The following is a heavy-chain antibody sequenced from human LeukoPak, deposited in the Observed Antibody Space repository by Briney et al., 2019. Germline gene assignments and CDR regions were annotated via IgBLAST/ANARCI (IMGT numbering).Heavy chain of an antibody. CDR3: ARGVDYSGSGSYYYYYYIDV. D-gene: IGHD3-10*01. V-gene: IGHV3-7*01. CDR2: IKQDGSEK. J-gene: IGHJ6*03. CDR1: GFTFSSYW. Sequence: PGGSLRLSCAASGFTFSSYWMSWVRQAPGKGLEWVANIKQDGSEKYYVDSVKGRFTISRDNAKNSLYLQMNSLRTEDTAVYYCARGVDYSGSGSYYYYYYIDVWGKGTTVTISS.